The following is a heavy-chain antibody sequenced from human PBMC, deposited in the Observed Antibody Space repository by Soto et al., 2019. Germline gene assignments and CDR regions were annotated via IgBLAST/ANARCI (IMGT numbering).Heavy chain of an antibody. Sequence: SVKVSCKAAGFSCISSAVQWLRQARGQRLEWIGWIVVGSSNTNYAQKFQERVTITRDMSTSTAYMELSSLRSEDTAVYYCARDLYSWNDSTLSWFYPRAQGAPVPVSS. CDR3: ARDLYSWNDSTLSWFYP. CDR1: GFSCISSA. CDR2: IVVGSSNT. V-gene: IGHV1-58*01. D-gene: IGHD1-1*01. J-gene: IGHJ5*01.